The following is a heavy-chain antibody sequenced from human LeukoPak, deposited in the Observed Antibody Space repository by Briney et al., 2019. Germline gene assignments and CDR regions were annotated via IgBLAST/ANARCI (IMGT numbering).Heavy chain of an antibody. Sequence: GGSLRLSCAASGFTFKIYSMNWVRQAPGKGLEWVSSISTDSSNMYYADSVKGRFTVSRDNAKNSLYLQMNTLRAEDTAVYYCARDDTSAHFFDSWGQGTLVTVSS. V-gene: IGHV3-21*06. D-gene: IGHD3-10*01. CDR3: ARDDTSAHFFDS. CDR2: ISTDSSNM. CDR1: GFTFKIYS. J-gene: IGHJ4*02.